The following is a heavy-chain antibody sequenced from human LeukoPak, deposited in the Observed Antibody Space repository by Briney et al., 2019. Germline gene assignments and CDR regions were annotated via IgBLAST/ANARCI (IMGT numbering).Heavy chain of an antibody. D-gene: IGHD5-18*01. CDR2: ISYDGSNK. V-gene: IGHV3-30*18. CDR1: GFTFSSYG. J-gene: IGHJ4*02. Sequence: PGGSLRLSCAASGFTFSSYGMHWVRQAPGKGLEWVAVISYDGSNKYYADSVKGRFTISRDNSKNTLYLQMNSLRAEDTAVYYCAKDLNSYGVFDYWGQGTLVTVSS. CDR3: AKDLNSYGVFDY.